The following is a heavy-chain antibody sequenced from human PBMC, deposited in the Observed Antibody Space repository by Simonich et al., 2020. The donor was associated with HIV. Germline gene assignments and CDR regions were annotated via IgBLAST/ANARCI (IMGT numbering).Heavy chain of an antibody. CDR3: ARDEGGAAAANHYHYGMDV. CDR2: INPNSGGK. D-gene: IGHD6-25*01. Sequence: QVQLVQSGAEVKKPGASVKVSCKTSGYTFTGHYMHWVRQAPGQGLEWMGWINPNSGGKNYAQSFQGRVTMTRDTSISTSYIELSRLTSDDTAIYYCARDEGGAAAANHYHYGMDVWGQGTTVTVSS. V-gene: IGHV1-2*02. CDR1: GYTFTGHY. J-gene: IGHJ6*02.